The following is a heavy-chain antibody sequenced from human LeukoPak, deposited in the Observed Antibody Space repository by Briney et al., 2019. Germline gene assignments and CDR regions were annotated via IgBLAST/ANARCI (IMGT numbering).Heavy chain of an antibody. D-gene: IGHD5-24*01. CDR2: MNPNSGNT. CDR1: GYTFTSYD. V-gene: IGHV1-8*02. CDR3: ARGRDGYNYYGY. J-gene: IGHJ4*02. Sequence: ASVKVSCKASGYTFTSYDINWVRQATGQGLEWMGWMNPNSGNTGYAQKLQGRVTMTTDTSTSTAYMELRSLRSDDTAVYYCARGRDGYNYYGYWGQGTLVTVSS.